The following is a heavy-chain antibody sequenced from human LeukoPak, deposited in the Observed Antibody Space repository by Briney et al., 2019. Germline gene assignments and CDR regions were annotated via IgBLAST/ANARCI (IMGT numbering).Heavy chain of an antibody. CDR3: AGNHPFDP. CDR2: TYSSGGT. CDR1: GLSISNIY. V-gene: IGHV3-66*01. J-gene: IGHJ5*02. D-gene: IGHD1-14*01. Sequence: GGSLTLSCKVSGLSISNIYVRWLRRPTGKGLECVSVTYSSGGTYYADSVKSRFTISRDNARNTVYLQMNSLRGEYTAIYYCAGNHPFDPWGEGTLVSVS.